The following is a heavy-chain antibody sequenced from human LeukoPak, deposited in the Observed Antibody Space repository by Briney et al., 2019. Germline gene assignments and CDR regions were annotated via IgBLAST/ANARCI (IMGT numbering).Heavy chain of an antibody. CDR1: GGTFSNYA. J-gene: IGHJ4*02. CDR2: IIPIFGTA. CDR3: AVIGGVGFFDY. D-gene: IGHD3-16*01. Sequence: SVKVSCKASGGTFSNYAISWVRQAPGQGLEWMGGIIPIFGTANYAQKFQGRVTITTDESTSTAYMELSSLRSEDTAVYYCAVIGGVGFFDYWGQGTLVTVSS. V-gene: IGHV1-69*05.